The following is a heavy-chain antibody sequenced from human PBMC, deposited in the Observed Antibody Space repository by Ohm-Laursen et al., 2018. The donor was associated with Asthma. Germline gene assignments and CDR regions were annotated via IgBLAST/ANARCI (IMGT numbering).Heavy chain of an antibody. CDR1: GFTFSNYY. V-gene: IGHV3-11*01. D-gene: IGHD4-17*01. CDR3: ARDPPVTTVITGEYFGF. J-gene: IGHJ4*01. Sequence: SLRLSCTASGFTFSNYYMSWIRQAPGKGLEWVSYISTTSNTIYYADSVKGRFTISRDNAKSSLYLQMNNLRADDTAVYYCARDPPVTTVITGEYFGFWGHGTPVTVSS. CDR2: ISTTSNTI.